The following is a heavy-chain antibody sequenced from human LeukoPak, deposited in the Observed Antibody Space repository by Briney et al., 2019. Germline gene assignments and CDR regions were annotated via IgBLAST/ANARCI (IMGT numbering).Heavy chain of an antibody. CDR1: GFTFSGYG. Sequence: PGGSLRLSCAVSGFTFSGYGMHWVRQAPGKGLEWVAVISHDGSNKYYADSVKGRFTISRDNSKNTLYLQMNSLRAEDTALYYCARSVASDAYWGQGTLVTVSS. V-gene: IGHV3-30*03. CDR3: ARSVASDAY. J-gene: IGHJ4*02. D-gene: IGHD5-12*01. CDR2: ISHDGSNK.